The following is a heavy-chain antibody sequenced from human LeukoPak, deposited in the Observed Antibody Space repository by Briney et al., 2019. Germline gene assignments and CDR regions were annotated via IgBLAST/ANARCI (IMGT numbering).Heavy chain of an antibody. Sequence: SVKVSCKASGGTFNSYAISWVRQAPGQGLEWMGRIIPIFGIANYAQKFQGRVTITADKSTSTAYMELSSLRSEDTAVYYCARGYCSSTSCYSSGMDVWGQGTTVTVSS. D-gene: IGHD2-2*01. J-gene: IGHJ6*02. V-gene: IGHV1-69*04. CDR1: GGTFNSYA. CDR2: IIPIFGIA. CDR3: ARGYCSSTSCYSSGMDV.